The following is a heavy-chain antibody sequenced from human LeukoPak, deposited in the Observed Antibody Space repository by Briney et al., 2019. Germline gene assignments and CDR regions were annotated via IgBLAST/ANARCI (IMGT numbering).Heavy chain of an antibody. D-gene: IGHD3-10*01. J-gene: IGHJ4*02. CDR1: GVTSSSYA. Sequence: GGSLRLSCAASGVTSSSYAMSWGLRAPGKRLEWVSAISGSGGSIYSADLLKGRFNISRHNYKNTLYLQMNSLRPEDTAVYYCAKDHSVAAWFVRGVTNDYGGQGTLVTVSS. CDR3: AKDHSVAAWFVRGVTNDY. CDR2: ISGSGGSI. V-gene: IGHV3-23*01.